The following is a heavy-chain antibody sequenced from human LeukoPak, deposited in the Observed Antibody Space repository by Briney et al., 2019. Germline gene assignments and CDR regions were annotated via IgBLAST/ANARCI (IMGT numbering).Heavy chain of an antibody. V-gene: IGHV3-7*01. CDR1: TFTFRNYW. J-gene: IGHJ4*02. CDR2: IKEDGNEK. Sequence: GGSLRLSCAASTFTFRNYWMSWVRQAPGKGLEWVANIKEDGNEKDYVDSVKGRFTISRDNSKNTLYLQMNSLRAEDTAVYYCARDSRGYGYCSSTSCYPDYWGQGTLVTVSS. CDR3: ARDSRGYGYCSSTSCYPDY. D-gene: IGHD2-2*03.